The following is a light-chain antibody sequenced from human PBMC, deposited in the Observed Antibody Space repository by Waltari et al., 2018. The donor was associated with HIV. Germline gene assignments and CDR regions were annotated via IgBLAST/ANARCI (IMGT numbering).Light chain of an antibody. CDR3: STWVDRLNGVV. CDR2: ADA. V-gene: IGLV1-44*01. CDR1: TPNIGSSN. J-gene: IGLJ2*01. Sequence: QSVLTQPPSASGAPGQRVTISCSGSTPNIGSSNVNWYQQFSRAAPKLLIYADAHRPSGVPDRFSGSKSGTSASLVISGLQSDDEADYYCSTWVDRLNGVVFGGGTRLTVV.